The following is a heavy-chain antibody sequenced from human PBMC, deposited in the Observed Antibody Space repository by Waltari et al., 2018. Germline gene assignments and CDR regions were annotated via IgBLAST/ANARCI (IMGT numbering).Heavy chain of an antibody. CDR1: GFTFSSYA. J-gene: IGHJ4*02. CDR3: AKDSSGPYSSGWRHFDY. D-gene: IGHD6-19*01. V-gene: IGHV3-23*01. Sequence: EVQLLESGGGLVQPGGSLRLSCAASGFTFSSYAMSWVRQAPGKGLEWVSAISGSGGSTYYADSVKGRFTISRDNSKNTLYLQMNSRRAEDTAVYYCAKDSSGPYSSGWRHFDYWGQGTLVTVSS. CDR2: ISGSGGST.